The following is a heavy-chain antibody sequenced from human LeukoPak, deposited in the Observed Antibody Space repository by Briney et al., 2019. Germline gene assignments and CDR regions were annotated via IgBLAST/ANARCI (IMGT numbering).Heavy chain of an antibody. V-gene: IGHV3-NL1*01. CDR2: IFASGSTT. D-gene: IGHD3-10*01. J-gene: IGHJ6*02. CDR3: ARGRGSYYYYGMDV. Sequence: GGSLRLSCAASGFTFSGYAMNWVRQAPGKGLEWVSLIFASGSTTKYAGSVKGRFTISRDNSKNTLYLQMNSLRAEDTAVYYCARGRGSYYYYGMDVWGQGTTVTVSS. CDR1: GFTFSGYA.